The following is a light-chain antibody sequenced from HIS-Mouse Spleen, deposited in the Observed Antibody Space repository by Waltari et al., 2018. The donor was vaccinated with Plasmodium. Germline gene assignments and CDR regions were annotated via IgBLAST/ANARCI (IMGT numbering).Light chain of an antibody. J-gene: IGLJ3*02. CDR2: EGS. CDR1: SSDVGSYNR. CDR3: CSYAGSSTLV. Sequence: QSALTQPASVSGSPGQSITIPCTGTSSDVGSYNRVPWYQQHPGKAPKLRIYEGSKRPSGVSNRFSGSKSGNTASLTISGLQAEDEADYYCCSYAGSSTLVFGGGTKLTVL. V-gene: IGLV2-23*01.